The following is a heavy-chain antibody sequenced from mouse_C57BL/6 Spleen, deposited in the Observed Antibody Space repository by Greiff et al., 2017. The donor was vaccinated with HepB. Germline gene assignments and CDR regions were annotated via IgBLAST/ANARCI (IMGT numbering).Heavy chain of an antibody. Sequence: QVQLQQPGTELVKPGASVKLSCKASGYTFTSYWMHWVKQRPGQGLEWIGNINPSNGGTNYNEKFKSKATLTVDKSSSTAYMQLSSLTSEDSAVYYCASGGLCDGYYSYAMDYWGQGTSVTVSS. D-gene: IGHD2-3*01. CDR2: INPSNGGT. J-gene: IGHJ4*01. CDR3: ASGGLCDGYYSYAMDY. V-gene: IGHV1-53*01. CDR1: GYTFTSYW.